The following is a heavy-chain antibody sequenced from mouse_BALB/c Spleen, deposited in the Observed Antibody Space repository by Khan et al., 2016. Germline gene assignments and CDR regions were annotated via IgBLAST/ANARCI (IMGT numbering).Heavy chain of an antibody. CDR3: ASSYSGSSYYFDY. D-gene: IGHD1-1*01. Sequence: VQLQQSGAELVKPGASVKLSCTASGFNIKDTYMHWVKQRPEQGLEWIGRIDPANGNTKYDPKFQGKATITADTSSNTAYLQLSSLTSEDTAVYYCASSYSGSSYYFDYLGQGTTLTVSS. J-gene: IGHJ2*01. CDR2: IDPANGNT. CDR1: GFNIKDTY. V-gene: IGHV14-3*02.